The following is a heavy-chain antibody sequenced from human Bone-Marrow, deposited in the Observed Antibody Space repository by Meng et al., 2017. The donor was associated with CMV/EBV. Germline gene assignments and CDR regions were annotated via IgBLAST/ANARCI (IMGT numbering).Heavy chain of an antibody. CDR1: GFPFGTSG. D-gene: IGHD6-13*01. CDR3: ARDGPYSSSWEPYDAFDI. V-gene: IGHV3-30*02. J-gene: IGHJ3*02. CDR2: IRHDGRIE. Sequence: GESLKISCTTSGFPFGTSGMHWVRQAPGKGLQWVAYIRHDGRIEHYADSVRDRLIISRDNSKNTVYLQINSLRAEDTAVYYCARDGPYSSSWEPYDAFDIWGQGTMVTVSS.